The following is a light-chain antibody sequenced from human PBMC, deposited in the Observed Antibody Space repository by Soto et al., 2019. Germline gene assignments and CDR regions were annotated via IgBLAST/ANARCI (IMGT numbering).Light chain of an antibody. CDR3: MQALQTPPT. V-gene: IGKV2-28*01. CDR2: VAS. CDR1: QSLLYENGKSY. Sequence: DIVLTQSPLSLPVTPGEPASISCRSSQSLLYENGKSYLDWYLQKPGQSPQLLIYVASYRASGVPDRFSGSGSGTDFTLKISRVEAEDVGVYYCMQALQTPPTFGQGTKVEIK. J-gene: IGKJ1*01.